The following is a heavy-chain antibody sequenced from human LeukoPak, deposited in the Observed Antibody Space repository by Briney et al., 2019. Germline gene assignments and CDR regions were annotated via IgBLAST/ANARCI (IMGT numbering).Heavy chain of an antibody. J-gene: IGHJ4*02. CDR3: ARLEQQLVLELANGDDY. CDR1: GGTFSSYA. D-gene: IGHD6-13*01. Sequence: ASVKVSCKASGGTFSSYAISWVRQAPGQGLEWMGRIIPILGIANYARKFQGRVTITADKSTSTAYMELSSLRSEDTAVYYCARLEQQLVLELANGDDYWGQGTLVTVSS. CDR2: IIPILGIA. V-gene: IGHV1-69*04.